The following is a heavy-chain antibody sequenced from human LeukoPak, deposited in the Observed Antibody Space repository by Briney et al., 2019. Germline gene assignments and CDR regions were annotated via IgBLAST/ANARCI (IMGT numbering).Heavy chain of an antibody. Sequence: GGSLRLSCAASGFTFRTYSMHWVRQAPGKGREGVVVISYDGSDKYYTDSVKGRFNISRDNSKNTLYLQMNSLRPEDTAVYYCARDESNYSSGWTAYYYYGMDVWGQGTTVTVSS. D-gene: IGHD6-19*01. J-gene: IGHJ6*02. V-gene: IGHV3-30-3*01. CDR1: GFTFRTYS. CDR3: ARDESNYSSGWTAYYYYGMDV. CDR2: ISYDGSDK.